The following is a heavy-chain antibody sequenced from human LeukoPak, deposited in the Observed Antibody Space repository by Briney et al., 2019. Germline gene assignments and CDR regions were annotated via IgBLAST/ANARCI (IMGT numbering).Heavy chain of an antibody. CDR1: GGTFSSYA. V-gene: IGHV1-69*13. J-gene: IGHJ5*02. Sequence: GASVKVSCKASGGTFSSYAISWVRQAPGQGLEWMGGIIPIFGTANYAQKFQGRVTITADESTSTAYMELSSLRSEDTAVYYCARETSNWFDPWGQGTLVTVSS. CDR3: ARETSNWFDP. CDR2: IIPIFGTA.